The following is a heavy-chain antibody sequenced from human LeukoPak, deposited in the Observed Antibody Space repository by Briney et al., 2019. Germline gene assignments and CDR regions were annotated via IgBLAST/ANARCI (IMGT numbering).Heavy chain of an antibody. CDR2: IKQDGSEK. CDR3: ARCDTYYDFWSGYAQNWFDP. D-gene: IGHD3-3*01. J-gene: IGHJ5*02. CDR1: GFTFSSYW. V-gene: IGHV3-7*01. Sequence: PGGSLRLSCAASGFTFSSYWMSWVRQAPGKGLEWVANIKQDGSEKYYVDSVKGRVTISRDNAKHSLYLQMNSLRAEDTAVYYCARCDTYYDFWSGYAQNWFDPWGQGTLVTVSS.